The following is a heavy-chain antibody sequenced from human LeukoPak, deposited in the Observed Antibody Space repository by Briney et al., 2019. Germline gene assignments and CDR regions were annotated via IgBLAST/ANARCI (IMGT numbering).Heavy chain of an antibody. D-gene: IGHD2-2*01. J-gene: IGHJ5*02. V-gene: IGHV1-18*01. CDR3: ARDLKRYCSSTSCPGGFDP. CDR1: GYTFTSYG. Sequence: ASVKVSCKASGYTFTSYGISWLRQAPGRGLEWMEWISAYNGNTNYPQKLQGRVTMTTDTSTSTAYMELRSLRSDDTAVYYCARDLKRYCSSTSCPGGFDPWGQGTLVSVSS. CDR2: ISAYNGNT.